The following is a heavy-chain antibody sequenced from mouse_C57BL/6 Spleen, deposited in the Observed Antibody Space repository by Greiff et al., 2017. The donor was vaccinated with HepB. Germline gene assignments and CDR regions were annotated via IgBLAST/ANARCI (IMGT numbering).Heavy chain of an antibody. D-gene: IGHD1-1*01. CDR2: IYPGDGDT. J-gene: IGHJ4*01. Sequence: VQLQQSGAELVKPGASVKISCKASGYAFSSYWMNWVKQRPGKGLEWIGQIYPGDGDTNYNGKFKGKATLTADKSSSTAYMQLSSLTSEDSAVYFCARGYYYGSSSHYYAMDYWGQGTSVTVSS. CDR3: ARGYYYGSSSHYYAMDY. V-gene: IGHV1-80*01. CDR1: GYAFSSYW.